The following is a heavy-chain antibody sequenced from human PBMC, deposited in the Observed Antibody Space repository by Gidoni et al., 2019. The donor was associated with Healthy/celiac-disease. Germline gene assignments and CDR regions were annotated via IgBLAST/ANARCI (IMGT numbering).Heavy chain of an antibody. J-gene: IGHJ5*02. CDR1: AASVSLCRYY. CDR2: IYYSGST. V-gene: IGHV4-61*01. CDR3: AREGDCSGGRCYSGNWFDT. D-gene: IGHD2-15*01. Sequence: VQLPESGSGLVKASETLSLTCTVSAASVSLCRYYCGWLRQPPGKGLEGIGYIYYSGSTNYNPSLKSRVTISVDTAKNQFSLKLSSGTAADTAVYYWAREGDCSGGRCYSGNWFDTWGQGTLVTVSS.